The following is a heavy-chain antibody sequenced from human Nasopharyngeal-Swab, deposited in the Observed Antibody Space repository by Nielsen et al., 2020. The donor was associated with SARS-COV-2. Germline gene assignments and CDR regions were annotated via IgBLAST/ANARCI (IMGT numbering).Heavy chain of an antibody. V-gene: IGHV4-30-4*01. CDR2: IYYSGST. D-gene: IGHD3-22*01. CDR3: ARVFPDYYDSSGYLDY. J-gene: IGHJ4*02. Sequence: WIRQPPGKGLEWIGYIYYSGSTYYNPSLKSRVTISVDTSKNQFSLKLSSVTAADTAVYYCARVFPDYYDSSGYLDYWGQGTLVHRLL.